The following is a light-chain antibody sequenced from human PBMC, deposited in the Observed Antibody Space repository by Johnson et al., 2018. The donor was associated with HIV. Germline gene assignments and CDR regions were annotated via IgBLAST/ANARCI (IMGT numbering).Light chain of an antibody. Sequence: QSILTQPPSVSAAPGQKLTISCSGSSSNIGNNYVSWYQQFPGTAPKLVIYDNNKRPSGIPDRFSGSKSGTSATLGITGLQTGDEADYYCGTWDTSLSAYVFGTGTKVTVL. V-gene: IGLV1-51*01. CDR3: GTWDTSLSAYV. J-gene: IGLJ1*01. CDR2: DNN. CDR1: SSNIGNNY.